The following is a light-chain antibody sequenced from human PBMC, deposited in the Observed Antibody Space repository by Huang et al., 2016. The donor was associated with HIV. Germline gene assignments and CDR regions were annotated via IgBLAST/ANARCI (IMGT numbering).Light chain of an antibody. CDR3: MQGTHWPQT. CDR2: KVS. V-gene: IGKV2-30*02. CDR1: HSLLHSDGNTY. Sequence: DVVLTQSPLSLPVTLGQPASISCKSSHSLLHSDGNTYLNWFLQRPGQSPRRRIYKVSNRDFGVPGRFSGSGSCADFTLTISRVEADDIGVYYCMQGTHWPQTFGQGTKVEVK. J-gene: IGKJ1*01.